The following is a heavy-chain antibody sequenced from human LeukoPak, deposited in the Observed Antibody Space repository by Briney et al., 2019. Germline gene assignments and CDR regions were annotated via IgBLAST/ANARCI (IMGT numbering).Heavy chain of an antibody. CDR2: IYYSGST. D-gene: IGHD6-19*01. Sequence: SETLSLTCTVSGGSISSSSYYWGWIRQPPGKGLEWIGYIYYSGSTYYNPSLKSRVTISVDTSKNQFSLKLSSVTAADTAVYYCARENTAPDSSGWYYFDYWGQGTLVTVSS. J-gene: IGHJ4*02. V-gene: IGHV4-31*03. CDR1: GGSISSSSYY. CDR3: ARENTAPDSSGWYYFDY.